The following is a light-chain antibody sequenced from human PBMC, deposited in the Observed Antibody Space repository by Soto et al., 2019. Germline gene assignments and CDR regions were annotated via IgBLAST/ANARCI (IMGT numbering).Light chain of an antibody. V-gene: IGKV4-1*01. J-gene: IGKJ1*01. CDR1: QSVLYSSNKKNY. CDR2: WAS. CDR3: QQSYSTPRT. Sequence: DIVMTQSPDSLAVSLGERATINCKSSQSVLYSSNKKNYLAWYQQKSGQSPKVLIYWASTRESGVPDRFSGSGSGTDSTLTISSLQAEDAAVYYCQQSYSTPRTFGQGTKVEIK.